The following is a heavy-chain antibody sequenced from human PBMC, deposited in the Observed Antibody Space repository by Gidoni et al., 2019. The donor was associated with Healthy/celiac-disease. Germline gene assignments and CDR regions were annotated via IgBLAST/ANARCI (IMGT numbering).Heavy chain of an antibody. J-gene: IGHJ6*02. V-gene: IGHV3-15*01. CDR2: IKSKTDGGTT. CDR3: TTVTTMGCSSTSCYGMDV. Sequence: EVQLVESGGGLVKPGGSLRLSCAASGFTFSNAWLSWVRQAPGKGLEWVGRIKSKTDGGTTDYAAPVKGRFTISRDDSKNTLYLQMNSLKTEDTAVYYCTTVTTMGCSSTSCYGMDVWGQGTTVTVSS. CDR1: GFTFSNAW. D-gene: IGHD2-2*01.